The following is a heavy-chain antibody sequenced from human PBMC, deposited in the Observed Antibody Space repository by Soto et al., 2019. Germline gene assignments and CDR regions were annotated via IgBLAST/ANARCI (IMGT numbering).Heavy chain of an antibody. Sequence: ASVKVSCKASGYTFTSHAMHWVLQAPGQGLEWVGWISAYNGNTNYAQKLQGRVTMTTDTSTSTAYMELRSLRSDDMAVYYCARGRFSMAADYWGQGTLVTVSS. D-gene: IGHD3-10*01. J-gene: IGHJ4*02. V-gene: IGHV1-18*03. CDR3: ARGRFSMAADY. CDR2: ISAYNGNT. CDR1: GYTFTSHA.